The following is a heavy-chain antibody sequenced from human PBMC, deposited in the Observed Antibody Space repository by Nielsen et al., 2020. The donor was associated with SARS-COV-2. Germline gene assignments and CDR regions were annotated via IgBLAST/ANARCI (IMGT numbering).Heavy chain of an antibody. D-gene: IGHD3-16*01. CDR3: AKRRAVFMLTFGGEGAMDV. V-gene: IGHV3-30*18. Sequence: GGSLRLSCAASGFTFNNYGFYWVRQAPGKGLEWLASISYEGSKKYYADSLTGRFTVSRDTSKNPVYLQMNSLLVEDTAVYHCAKRRAVFMLTFGGEGAMDVWGQGTTVSVSS. J-gene: IGHJ6*02. CDR1: GFTFNNYG. CDR2: ISYEGSKK.